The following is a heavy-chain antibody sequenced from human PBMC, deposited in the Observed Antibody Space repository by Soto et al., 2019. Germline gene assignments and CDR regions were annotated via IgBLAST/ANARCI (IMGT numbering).Heavy chain of an antibody. CDR2: ISSSSSYI. CDR1: GFTFSSYA. CDR3: AREGFGEEFDY. J-gene: IGHJ4*02. V-gene: IGHV3-21*01. D-gene: IGHD3-10*01. Sequence: GGSLRLSCAASGFTFSSYAMSWVRQAPGKGLEWVSSISSSSSYIYYADSVKGRFTISRDNAKNSLYLQMNSLRAEDTAVYYCAREGFGEEFDYWGQGTLVTVSS.